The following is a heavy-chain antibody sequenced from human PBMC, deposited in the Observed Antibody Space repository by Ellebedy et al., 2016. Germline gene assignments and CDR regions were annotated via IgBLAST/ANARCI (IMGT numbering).Heavy chain of an antibody. CDR3: AKDYRGYYGSGSYPDF. CDR1: GFTFSNYW. CDR2: IKQDGSDQ. V-gene: IGHV3-7*01. Sequence: GGSLRLSCVASGFTFSNYWVHWVRQAPGKGLEWVANIKQDGSDQYCVDSVKGRFTMSRDNAKNALYLQMNSLAAEDTAVYYCAKDYRGYYGSGSYPDFWGQGTLVTVSS. J-gene: IGHJ4*02. D-gene: IGHD3-10*01.